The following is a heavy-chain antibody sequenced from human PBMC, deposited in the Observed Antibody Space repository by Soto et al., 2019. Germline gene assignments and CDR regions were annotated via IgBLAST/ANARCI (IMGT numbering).Heavy chain of an antibody. V-gene: IGHV4-59*01. CDR1: GGSISSYY. D-gene: IGHD1-26*01. CDR3: ARAPYSGSYYRGNWFDP. Sequence: ETLSLTCTVSGGSISSYYWSWIRQPPGKGLEWIGYIYYSGSTNYNPSLKSRVTISVDTSKNQFSLKLSSVTAADTAVYYCARAPYSGSYYRGNWFDPWGQGTLVTVSS. CDR2: IYYSGST. J-gene: IGHJ5*02.